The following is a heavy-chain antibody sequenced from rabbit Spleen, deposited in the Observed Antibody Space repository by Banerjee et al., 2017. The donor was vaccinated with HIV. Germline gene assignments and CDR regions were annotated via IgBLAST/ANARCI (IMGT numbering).Heavy chain of an antibody. CDR1: GVSFSDKDV. Sequence: EQLEESGGGLVKPEGSLTLTCKASGVSFSDKDVMCWVRQAPGKGLEWIACIDAGSSAFTYFATWAKGRFTCSKTSSTTVTLQMTRLTAADTATYFCARDTSSSFSSYGMDLWGPGTLVTV. CDR3: ARDTSSSFSSYGMDL. CDR2: IDAGSSAFT. V-gene: IGHV1S45*01. J-gene: IGHJ6*01. D-gene: IGHD1-1*01.